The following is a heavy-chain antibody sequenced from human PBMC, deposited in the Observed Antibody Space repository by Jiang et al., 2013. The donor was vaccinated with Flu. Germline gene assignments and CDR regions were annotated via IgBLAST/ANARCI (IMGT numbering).Heavy chain of an antibody. V-gene: IGHV1-18*01. CDR1: GYTFTSYG. CDR2: ISAFNGKT. CDR3: ARDPLGCFGGTCYPDH. D-gene: IGHD2-15*01. J-gene: IGHJ4*02. Sequence: SGAEVKKPGASVMLSCKASGYTFTSYGITWVRQAPGQGLEWMGWISAFNGKTNYAQKIQGRVTMTTDTSTRTAYMELRSLRSDDTAIYYCARDPLGCFGGTCYPDHWGQGTLVTVSS.